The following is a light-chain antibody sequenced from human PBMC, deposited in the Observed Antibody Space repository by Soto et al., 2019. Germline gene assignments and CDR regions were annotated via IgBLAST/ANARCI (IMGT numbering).Light chain of an antibody. Sequence: DIQMTQSPSSLSASVGDRVTITCWASQSISSSLNWYQQKPGKDPKLLIYAASSLKSGVPSRFRGSGSGTDFTPTISSLQPEDFATYYYQQRYSTPRTFGQGTKLEIK. CDR2: AAS. V-gene: IGKV1-39*01. CDR1: QSISSS. CDR3: QQRYSTPRT. J-gene: IGKJ2*01.